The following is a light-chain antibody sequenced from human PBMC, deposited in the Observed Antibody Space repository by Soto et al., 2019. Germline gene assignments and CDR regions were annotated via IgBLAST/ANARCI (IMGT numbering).Light chain of an antibody. V-gene: IGKV3-15*01. CDR2: GAS. CDR1: QSTSRN. J-gene: IGKJ1*01. CDR3: QQYNDWPKT. Sequence: EVVMTQSPATLSVSPGERATLSCRASQSTSRNLAWYQQIPGQAPRLLIYGASTRATDIPARFSGSGSGTEFTLTISSLQSEDFAVYHCQQYNDWPKTFGHGTKVDIK.